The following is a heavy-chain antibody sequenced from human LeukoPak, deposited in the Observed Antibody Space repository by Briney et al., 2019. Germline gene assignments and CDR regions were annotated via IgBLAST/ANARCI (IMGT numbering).Heavy chain of an antibody. CDR2: IFTSGTT. CDR3: ARGSPYSSSWFGF. Sequence: SETLSLTCTVSGDSISPYYWNWIRQPAGKGLEWIGRIFTSGTTNYNPSLKSRVTVSADTSKNQLSLKLSSVTAADTAVYYCARGSPYSSSWFGFWGQGTLVTVSS. V-gene: IGHV4-4*07. D-gene: IGHD6-13*01. CDR1: GDSISPYY. J-gene: IGHJ4*02.